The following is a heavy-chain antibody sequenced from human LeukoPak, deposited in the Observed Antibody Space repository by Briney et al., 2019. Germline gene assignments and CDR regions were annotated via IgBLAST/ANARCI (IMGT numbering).Heavy chain of an antibody. Sequence: TSETLSLTCIVSGGPISVDYWNWIRQAPGKGLEWIGYIYYTGRTKYNPSLASRLTISIDTSKSQFSLSLTSVTAADTAVYYCASMVRGVSDYWGQGTLVTVSS. CDR3: ASMVRGVSDY. J-gene: IGHJ4*02. CDR1: GGPISVDY. CDR2: IYYTGRT. D-gene: IGHD3-10*01. V-gene: IGHV4-59*01.